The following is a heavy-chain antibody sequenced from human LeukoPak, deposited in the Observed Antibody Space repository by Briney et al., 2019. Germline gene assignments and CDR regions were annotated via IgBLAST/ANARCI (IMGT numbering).Heavy chain of an antibody. CDR3: ARKSGCTGGVCLYYFDY. Sequence: ASVKVSRKASGYTFTGYYMHWVRQAPGQGLEWMGWINPNSGGTNYAQKFQGRVTMTRDTSISTAYMELSRLRSDDTAVYYCARKSGCTGGVCLYYFDYWGQGTLVTVSS. J-gene: IGHJ4*02. V-gene: IGHV1-2*02. CDR2: INPNSGGT. CDR1: GYTFTGYY. D-gene: IGHD2-8*02.